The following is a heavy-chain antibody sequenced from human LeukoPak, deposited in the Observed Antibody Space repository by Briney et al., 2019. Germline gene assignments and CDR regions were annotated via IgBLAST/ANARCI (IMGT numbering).Heavy chain of an antibody. V-gene: IGHV3-30-3*01. CDR3: VWFGEFFDY. D-gene: IGHD3-10*01. Sequence: GGSLRLSCVASGFIFSNYAMYWVRQAPGKGLEWVAVMSYDGTNEYYADSVKGRFTIFRDSSETTLSLQMNSLRTEDTAVYYCVWFGEFFDYWGQGTLVTVSS. J-gene: IGHJ4*02. CDR1: GFIFSNYA. CDR2: MSYDGTNE.